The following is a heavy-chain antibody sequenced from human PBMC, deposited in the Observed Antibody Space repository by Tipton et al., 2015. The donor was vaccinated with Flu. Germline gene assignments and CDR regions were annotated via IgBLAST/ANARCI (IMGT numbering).Heavy chain of an antibody. CDR3: ATSGRDTAMAPMY. Sequence: QVQLVQSGPEVKKPGSSVKVSCKASGGSFSTYTFDWVRLAPGQGLECLGRISPMLGIDQYTQKFQGRVSITADKSTMTAYMELSSLRSEDTAVYYCATSGRDTAMAPMYWGQGTLVTVSS. J-gene: IGHJ4*02. CDR2: ISPMLGID. V-gene: IGHV1-69*09. CDR1: GGSFSTYT. D-gene: IGHD5-18*01.